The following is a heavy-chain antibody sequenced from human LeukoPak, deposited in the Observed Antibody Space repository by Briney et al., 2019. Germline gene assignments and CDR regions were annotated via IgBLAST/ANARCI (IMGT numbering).Heavy chain of an antibody. Sequence: GGSLRLSCAASGFTFNNYAMSWVRLAPGRGLEWVSTISGSGGSTYYAASVKGRFTISRDDSKNTLYLQMNSLRAEDTAVYYCAKFDPGVGSAFDIWGQGTMVTVSS. V-gene: IGHV3-23*01. CDR2: ISGSGGST. D-gene: IGHD3-10*01. CDR1: GFTFNNYA. J-gene: IGHJ3*02. CDR3: AKFDPGVGSAFDI.